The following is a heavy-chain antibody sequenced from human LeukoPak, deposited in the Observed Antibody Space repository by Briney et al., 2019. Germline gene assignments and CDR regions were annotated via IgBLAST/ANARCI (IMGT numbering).Heavy chain of an antibody. V-gene: IGHV4-59*01. CDR3: ATGHQMNDH. CDR2: IYYSGST. J-gene: IGHJ5*02. Sequence: SETLSLTCIVSGGSISSYYWIWIRQPPGKGLEWIGNIYYSGSTNYNPSLKSRVTISVDTSKKQFSLKLTSVTAADTAVYCCATGHQMNDHWGQGTLVTVSS. CDR1: GGSISSYY.